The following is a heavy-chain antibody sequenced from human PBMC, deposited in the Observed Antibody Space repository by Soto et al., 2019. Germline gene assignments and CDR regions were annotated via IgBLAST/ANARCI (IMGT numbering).Heavy chain of an antibody. Sequence: QVQLVQSGAEVKKPGSSVKVSCKASGGTFSTYTITWVRQAPGQGLEWMGRIIPIIGIINYAQKFQGRVTIRADXXXCXAYMELTGLRSDDTAVYYCAGDPDSHYNDSHASSYPWGQGTLVTVSS. J-gene: IGHJ1*01. CDR2: IIPIIGII. D-gene: IGHD4-4*01. CDR1: GGTFSTYT. V-gene: IGHV1-69*08. CDR3: AGDPDSHYNDSHASSYP.